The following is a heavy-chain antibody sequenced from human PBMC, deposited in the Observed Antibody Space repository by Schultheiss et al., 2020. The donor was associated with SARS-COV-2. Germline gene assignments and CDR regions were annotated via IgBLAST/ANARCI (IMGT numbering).Heavy chain of an antibody. CDR2: VYYSGNT. CDR3: ARGRVRGVIFNWFDP. CDR1: GGSISSADYY. D-gene: IGHD3-10*01. J-gene: IGHJ5*02. V-gene: IGHV4-31*03. Sequence: SETLSLTCSVSGGSISSADYYWSWIRQLPGKGLEWIGCVYYSGNTNYNPSLKSRVTISVDTSKNQFSLKLSSVTAADTAVYYCARGRVRGVIFNWFDPWGQGTLVTVSS.